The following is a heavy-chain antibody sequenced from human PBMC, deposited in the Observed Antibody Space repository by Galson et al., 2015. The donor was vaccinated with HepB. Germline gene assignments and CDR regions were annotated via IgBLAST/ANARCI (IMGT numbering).Heavy chain of an antibody. V-gene: IGHV3-23*01. CDR1: GFAFDSHA. D-gene: IGHD5-18*01. J-gene: IGHJ5*01. Sequence: SLRLSCAASGFAFDSHAMSWVRQAPGRGLEWISGITGKGDSTFYADSVKGRFTVSKDNSKNMVYLQMNSLRAEDAGLYFCAKGYGLFDSWGQGILVTVSS. CDR2: ITGKGDST. CDR3: AKGYGLFDS.